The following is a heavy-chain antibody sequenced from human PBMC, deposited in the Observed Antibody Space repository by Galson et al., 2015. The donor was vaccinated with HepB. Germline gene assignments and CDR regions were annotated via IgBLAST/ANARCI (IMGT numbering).Heavy chain of an antibody. Sequence: SVKVSCKASGYTFTSYYMHWVRQAPGQGLEWMGIINPSGGSTSYAQKFQGRVTMTRDTSTSTAYMELSRLRSDDTAVYYCARGYCNSTSCYTGFDYWGQGTLVTVSS. CDR2: INPSGGST. J-gene: IGHJ4*02. CDR1: GYTFTSYY. CDR3: ARGYCNSTSCYTGFDY. V-gene: IGHV1-46*01. D-gene: IGHD2-2*02.